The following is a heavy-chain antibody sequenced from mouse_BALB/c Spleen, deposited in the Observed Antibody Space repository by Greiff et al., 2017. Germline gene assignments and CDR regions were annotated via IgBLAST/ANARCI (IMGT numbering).Heavy chain of an antibody. CDR1: GFTFSSYA. Sequence: EVKLVESGGGLVKPGGSLKLSCAASGFTFSSYAMSWVRQTPEKRLEWVASISSGGSTYYPDSVKGRFTISRDNARNILYLQMSSLRSEDTAMYYCARGGYPRYFDVWGAGTTVTVSS. V-gene: IGHV5-6-5*01. J-gene: IGHJ1*01. CDR2: ISSGGST. CDR3: ARGGYPRYFDV. D-gene: IGHD1-2*01.